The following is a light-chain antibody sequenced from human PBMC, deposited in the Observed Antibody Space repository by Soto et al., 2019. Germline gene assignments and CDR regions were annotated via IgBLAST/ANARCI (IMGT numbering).Light chain of an antibody. CDR1: QTISSW. V-gene: IGKV1-5*03. CDR3: QHYNSYSEA. CDR2: KAS. J-gene: IGKJ1*01. Sequence: DIQMTQSPSTLSGSEGDRVTITCRASQTISSWLAWYQQKPGKAPKLLIYKASTLKSGVPSRFSGSGSGTEFTLTISSLRPDDFATYYCQHYNSYSEAFGQGTKVDIK.